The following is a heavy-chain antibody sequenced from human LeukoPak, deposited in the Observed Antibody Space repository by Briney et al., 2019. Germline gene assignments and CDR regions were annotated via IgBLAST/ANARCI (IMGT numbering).Heavy chain of an antibody. CDR1: GGSFSGYY. CDR3: ARLKRGYCSGGSCYSYYYYYMDV. J-gene: IGHJ6*03. Sequence: SETLSLTCAVYGGSFSGYYWSWVRQPPGKGLEWIGEINHSGSTNYNPSLKSRVTISVDTSKNQFSLKLSSVTAADTAVYYCARLKRGYCSGGSCYSYYYYYMDVWGKGTTVTVSS. V-gene: IGHV4-34*01. D-gene: IGHD2-15*01. CDR2: INHSGST.